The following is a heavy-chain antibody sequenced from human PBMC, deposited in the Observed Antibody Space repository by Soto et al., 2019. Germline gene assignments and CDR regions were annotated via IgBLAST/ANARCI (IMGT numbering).Heavy chain of an antibody. J-gene: IGHJ6*02. D-gene: IGHD5-12*01. CDR1: GGSFSGYY. Sequence: PSETLSLTCAVYGGSFSGYYWSWIRQPPGKGLEWIGEINHSGSTNYNPSLKSRVTISVDTSKNQFSLKLSSVTAADTAVYYCARASHIRIPVGYYYYGMDVWGQGTPVTVSS. V-gene: IGHV4-34*01. CDR2: INHSGST. CDR3: ARASHIRIPVGYYYYGMDV.